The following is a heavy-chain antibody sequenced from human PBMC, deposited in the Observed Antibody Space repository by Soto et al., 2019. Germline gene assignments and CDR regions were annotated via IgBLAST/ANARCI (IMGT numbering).Heavy chain of an antibody. Sequence: SETLSLTCTVSGGSISSYYWSWIRQPPGKGLEWIGYIYYSGSTNYNPSLKSRVTISVDTSKNQFSLKLSSVTAADTAVYYCARVDGYSSWWFDPWGQGTLVTVSS. V-gene: IGHV4-59*01. CDR1: GGSISSYY. CDR3: ARVDGYSSWWFDP. CDR2: IYYSGST. J-gene: IGHJ5*02. D-gene: IGHD5-18*01.